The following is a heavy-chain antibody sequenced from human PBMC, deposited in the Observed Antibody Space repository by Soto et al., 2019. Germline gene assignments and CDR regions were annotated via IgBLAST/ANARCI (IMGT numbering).Heavy chain of an antibody. D-gene: IGHD3-22*01. V-gene: IGHV4-4*02. Sequence: SETLSLTCAVSGGSISSSNWWSWVRQPPGKGLEWIGEIYHSGSTNYNPSLKSRATISVDKSKNQFSLKLNSVTAADTAVYYCASNQDFYDSSGSYYWGQGTLVTVSS. CDR1: GGSISSSNW. J-gene: IGHJ4*02. CDR2: IYHSGST. CDR3: ASNQDFYDSSGSYY.